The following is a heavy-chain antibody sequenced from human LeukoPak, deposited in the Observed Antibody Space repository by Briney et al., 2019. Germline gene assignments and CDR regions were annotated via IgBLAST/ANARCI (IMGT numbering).Heavy chain of an antibody. D-gene: IGHD3-22*01. CDR3: ARGVSLDSHMDV. V-gene: IGHV1-2*02. CDR2: INPNSGGT. CDR1: GYTFSGYY. J-gene: IGHJ6*03. Sequence: GASVKVSCKASGYTFSGYYMHWVRQAPGQGLEWMGWINPNSGGTKSAQKFQGRVTMTRDTSISTAYMELSRLRSDDTAVYYCARGVSLDSHMDVWGKGTTVTVSS.